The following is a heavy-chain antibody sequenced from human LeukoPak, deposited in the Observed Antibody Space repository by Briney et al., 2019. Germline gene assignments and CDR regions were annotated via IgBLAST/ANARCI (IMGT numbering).Heavy chain of an antibody. Sequence: SETLSLTCTVSGGSISSGGYYWSWIRQHPGKGLEWIGYIYYSGSTYYNPSLKSRVTISVDTSKNQFSLKLSSVTAADTAVYYCARHSPLKNWFDPWGQGTLVTVSS. V-gene: IGHV4-31*03. CDR1: GGSISSGGYY. CDR2: IYYSGST. CDR3: ARHSPLKNWFDP. J-gene: IGHJ5*02.